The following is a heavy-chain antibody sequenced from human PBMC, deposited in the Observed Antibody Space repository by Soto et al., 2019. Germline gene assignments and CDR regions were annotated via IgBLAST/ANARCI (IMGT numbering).Heavy chain of an antibody. CDR1: GFTFSSYA. CDR3: AKKVCSSTSCNHPWYYGMDV. J-gene: IGHJ6*02. Sequence: EVQLLESGGGLVQPGGSLRLSCAASGFTFSSYAMNWVRQAPGKGLEWVSVISNSGSITYYADSVKGRFTISRDNSKNTLYLQMNSLRAEDTAVYYCAKKVCSSTSCNHPWYYGMDVWGQGTTVTVSS. D-gene: IGHD2-2*01. CDR2: ISNSGSIT. V-gene: IGHV3-23*01.